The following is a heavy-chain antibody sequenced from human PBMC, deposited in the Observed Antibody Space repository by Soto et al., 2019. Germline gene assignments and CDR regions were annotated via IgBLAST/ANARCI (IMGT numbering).Heavy chain of an antibody. V-gene: IGHV1-46*01. J-gene: IGHJ4*02. CDR3: ARDLAAADY. D-gene: IGHD6-13*01. CDR2: INPNGGST. CDR1: GYIFITYY. Sequence: QVHLVQSGAEVKKPGASVKVSCKASGYIFITYYIHWVRQAPGQGLEWIGLINPNGGSTNYAQTFRGRVTMARDTSTSTVYMDLSSLRADDTAVYYCARDLAAADYWGQGTLVTVSS.